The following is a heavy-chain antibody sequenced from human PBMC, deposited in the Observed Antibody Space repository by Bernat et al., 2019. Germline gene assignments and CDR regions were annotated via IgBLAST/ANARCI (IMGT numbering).Heavy chain of an antibody. CDR1: RFTFSNYW. CDR3: AREYSSSSGRTFDI. Sequence: EVQLVESGGGLVQPGGSLRVSCAASRFTFSNYWMHWVRQAPGKGLVWVSRINTDGSSTTYADSVKGRFTNSRDNAKNTLYLQMNSLGVEDTAIYYCAREYSSSSGRTFDIWGQGTMVTVSS. CDR2: INTDGSST. J-gene: IGHJ3*02. V-gene: IGHV3-74*01. D-gene: IGHD6-6*01.